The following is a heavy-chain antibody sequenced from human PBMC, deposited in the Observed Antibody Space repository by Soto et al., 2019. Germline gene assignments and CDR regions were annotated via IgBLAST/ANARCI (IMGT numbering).Heavy chain of an antibody. D-gene: IGHD2-15*01. V-gene: IGHV4-31*03. CDR1: GGSVNSGGYC. Sequence: QVQLQESGPGLVKPSQTLSLTCTDSGGSVNSGGYCWNWIRQHPGEGLEWIGCISYGGTTSYNPSLKSRVTISVHTSKDQFSLKLSSVTAADTAVYYCSRGILVWGQGTLITVSS. J-gene: IGHJ4*02. CDR2: ISYGGTT. CDR3: SRGILV.